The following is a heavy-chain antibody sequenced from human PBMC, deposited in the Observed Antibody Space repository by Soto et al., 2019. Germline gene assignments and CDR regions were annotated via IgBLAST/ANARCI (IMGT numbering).Heavy chain of an antibody. D-gene: IGHD3-10*01. J-gene: IGHJ4*02. CDR2: IVIGSRNT. Sequence: ASVKVSCKASGFIFTSSAMQWVRQARGQHLEWMGRIVIGSRNTYYAQNFQERVTISQDMSTNTVYMELSSLRSEDTAVYFCAAVQVRGVIIRPYYFDYWGQGTLVTVSS. V-gene: IGHV1-58*02. CDR3: AAVQVRGVIIRPYYFDY. CDR1: GFIFTSSA.